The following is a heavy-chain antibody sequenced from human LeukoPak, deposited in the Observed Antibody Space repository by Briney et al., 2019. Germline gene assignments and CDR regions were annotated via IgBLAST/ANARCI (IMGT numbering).Heavy chain of an antibody. CDR2: TNPNSGGT. CDR1: GYTFTGYY. J-gene: IGHJ6*02. D-gene: IGHD2/OR15-2a*01. CDR3: ARVLTIPYGMDV. V-gene: IGHV1-2*02. Sequence: ASVKVSCKASGYTFTGYYMHWVRQAPGQGLEWMGWTNPNSGGTNYAQKFQGRVTMTRDTSISTAYMELSRLRSDDTAVYYCARVLTIPYGMDVWGQGTTVTVSS.